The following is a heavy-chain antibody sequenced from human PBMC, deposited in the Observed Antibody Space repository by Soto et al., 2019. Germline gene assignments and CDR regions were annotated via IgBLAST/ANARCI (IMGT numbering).Heavy chain of an antibody. CDR1: VFTFSSYI. Sequence: GGSLRISCAAPVFTFSSYIMNWVRQAPGKGLEWVSYISSSSSTIYYADSVKGRFTISRDNAKNSLYLQMNSLRAEDTAVYYCARANYYGSPGDFDYWGQGT. V-gene: IGHV3-48*01. J-gene: IGHJ4*02. CDR2: ISSSSSTI. D-gene: IGHD3-10*01. CDR3: ARANYYGSPGDFDY.